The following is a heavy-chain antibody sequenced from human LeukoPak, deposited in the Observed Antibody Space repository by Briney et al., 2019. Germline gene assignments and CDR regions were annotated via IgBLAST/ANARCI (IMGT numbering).Heavy chain of an antibody. Sequence: GGSLRLSCAASGFTFDDYAMHWVRQAPGKGLEWVSGISWNSGSIGYADSVKGRFTISRDNAKNSLYLQMNSLRAEDTAVYYCARGRITMIVVVIFVFIINDYWGQGTLVTVSS. CDR3: ARGRITMIVVVIFVFIINDY. V-gene: IGHV3-9*01. CDR1: GFTFDDYA. CDR2: ISWNSGSI. J-gene: IGHJ4*02. D-gene: IGHD3-22*01.